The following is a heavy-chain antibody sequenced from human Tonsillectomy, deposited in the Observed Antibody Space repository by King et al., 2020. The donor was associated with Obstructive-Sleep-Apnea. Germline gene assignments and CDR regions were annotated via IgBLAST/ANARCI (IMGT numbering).Heavy chain of an antibody. CDR2: IYYSGST. V-gene: IGHV4-39*07. Sequence: QLQESGPGLVKPSETLSLTCTVSGGSISMSSYYWGWIRQPPGKGREWIGSIYYSGSTYYNPSLTSRVTISVDTSKNQFSLKLSPVTAADTAVYYCAREGEERYTSGWIDYGGQGTLVTASS. D-gene: IGHD5-18*01. J-gene: IGHJ4*02. CDR1: GGSISMSSYY. CDR3: AREGEERYTSGWIDY.